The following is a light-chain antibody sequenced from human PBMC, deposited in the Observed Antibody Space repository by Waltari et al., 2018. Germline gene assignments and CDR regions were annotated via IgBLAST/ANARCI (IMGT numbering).Light chain of an antibody. CDR3: SSYTTTGSTLL. CDR2: NVN. J-gene: IGLJ2*01. CDR1: SSDVGGYNR. V-gene: IGLV2-18*02. Sequence: QSALTQPLSVSGSPGQSVTISCTGSSSDVGGYNRVPWYQQPPGAAPKLIIYNVNFRPSGVPDRFSGSKSGYTASLTISGLQAEDEANYYCSSYTTTGSTLLFGGGTELTVL.